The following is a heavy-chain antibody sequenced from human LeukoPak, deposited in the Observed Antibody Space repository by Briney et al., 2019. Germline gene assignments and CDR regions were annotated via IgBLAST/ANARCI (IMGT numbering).Heavy chain of an antibody. CDR1: GGSISSGGYY. D-gene: IGHD6-19*01. J-gene: IGHJ6*02. Sequence: SETLSLTCTVSGGSISSGGYYWSWIRQHPGKGLVWIGYIYYSGSTYYNPSLKSRVTVSVDTSKNQFSLKLSSVTAADTAVYYCARDYSGLEAYYYYGMDVWGQGATVTVSS. CDR3: ARDYSGLEAYYYYGMDV. V-gene: IGHV4-31*03. CDR2: IYYSGST.